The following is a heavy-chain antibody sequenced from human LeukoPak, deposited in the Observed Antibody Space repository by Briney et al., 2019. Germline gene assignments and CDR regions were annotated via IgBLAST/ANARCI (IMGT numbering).Heavy chain of an antibody. CDR2: IKSDGKT. CDR1: GFTFSRYW. D-gene: IGHD3-22*01. V-gene: IGHV3-74*01. CDR3: ARAPSEVGGYYPEYFRH. Sequence: GGSLRLSCEASGFTFSRYWMHWVRQAPGKGLVWVSRIKSDGKTNYADSVKGRFTIYRDNAKNTVSLQMDSLRAEDTGVYYCARAPSEVGGYYPEYFRHWGQGPLVTVSS. J-gene: IGHJ1*01.